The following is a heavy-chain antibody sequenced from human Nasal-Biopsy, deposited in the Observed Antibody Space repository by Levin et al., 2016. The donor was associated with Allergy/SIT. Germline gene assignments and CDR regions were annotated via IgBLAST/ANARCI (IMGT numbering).Heavy chain of an antibody. CDR2: IDPDGRT. D-gene: IGHD1-26*01. CDR3: VREFVGADDY. V-gene: IGHV3-74*01. J-gene: IGHJ4*02. CDR1: GFTFSTSW. Sequence: GESLKISCAASGFTFSTSWMHWVRQVPGKGLVWVSRIDPDGRTDYAVSVRGRFTISRDIAKNTLYLQMNSLRGDDTAVYHCVREFVGADDYWGQGTLVTVSS.